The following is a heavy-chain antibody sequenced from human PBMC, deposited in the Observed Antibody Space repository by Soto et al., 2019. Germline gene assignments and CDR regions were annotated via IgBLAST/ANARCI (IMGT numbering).Heavy chain of an antibody. Sequence: QITLKESGPALVRPTQTLALTCTFSGFSLSTGDVGVAWIRQPPGKALEWLALTYWDDDNRYSPSLRSRLTNPQDTPQNPGGPTMTNMDPVDTAPDFFAKSSSGAYPGYFRHLGQGHL. V-gene: IGHV2-5*02. CDR3: AKSSSGAYPGYFRH. CDR2: TYWDDDN. J-gene: IGHJ1*01. D-gene: IGHD6-19*01. CDR1: GFSLSTGDVG.